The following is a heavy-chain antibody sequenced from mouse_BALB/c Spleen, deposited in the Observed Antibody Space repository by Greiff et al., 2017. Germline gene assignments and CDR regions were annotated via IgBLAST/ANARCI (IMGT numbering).Heavy chain of an antibody. J-gene: IGHJ3*01. CDR2: IWAGGST. V-gene: IGHV2-9*02. Sequence: VMLVESGPGLVAPSQSLSITCTVSGFSLTSYGVHWVRQPPGKGLEWLGVIWAGGSTNYNSALMSRLSISKDNSKSQVFLKMNSLQTDDTAMYYCARDRVRITTVVAEGFAYWGQGTLVTVSA. D-gene: IGHD1-1*01. CDR3: ARDRVRITTVVAEGFAY. CDR1: GFSLTSYG.